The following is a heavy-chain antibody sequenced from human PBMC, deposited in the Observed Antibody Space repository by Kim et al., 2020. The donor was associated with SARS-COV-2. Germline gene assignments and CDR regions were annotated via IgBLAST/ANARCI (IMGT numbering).Heavy chain of an antibody. V-gene: IGHV3-15*01. CDR1: GFTFSNAW. J-gene: IGHJ4*01. D-gene: IGHD3-10*01. CDR2: IKSKTDGGTT. CDR3: TTDRVFYNGYFDY. Sequence: GGSLRLSCAASGFTFSNAWMSWVRQAPGKGLEWVGLIKSKTDGGTTDYAAPVQGRFTISRDDSKNTLYLQMNSLKTEDTAVYYCTTDRVFYNGYFDYWG.